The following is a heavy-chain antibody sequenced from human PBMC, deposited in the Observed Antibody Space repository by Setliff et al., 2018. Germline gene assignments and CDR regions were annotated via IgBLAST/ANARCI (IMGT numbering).Heavy chain of an antibody. V-gene: IGHV4-31*03. D-gene: IGHD1-26*01. CDR1: GGSISSGGYY. CDR3: ARDRRIVGARHAFDI. CDR2: IYYSGST. J-gene: IGHJ3*02. Sequence: LSLTCTVSGGSISSGGYYWSWIRQHPGKGLEWIGYIYYSGSTYYNPSLKSRVTISVDTSKNKFSLKLSSVTAADTAVYYCARDRRIVGARHAFDIWGQGTMVTVSS.